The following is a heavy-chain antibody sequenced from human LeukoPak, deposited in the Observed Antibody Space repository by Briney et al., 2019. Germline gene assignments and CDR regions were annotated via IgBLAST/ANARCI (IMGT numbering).Heavy chain of an antibody. CDR2: FYRGDST. CDR1: GFSVSSSY. CDR3: ARERYSSSWLKGGWFDP. Sequence: GGSLRLSCAASGFSVSSSYMYWVRQAPGKGLEWVSFFYRGDSTYYAESVRGRFTISRDNSKNTLYLLMNSLIPEDTAVYYCARERYSSSWLKGGWFDPWGQGTLVTVSS. V-gene: IGHV3-53*01. J-gene: IGHJ5*02. D-gene: IGHD6-13*01.